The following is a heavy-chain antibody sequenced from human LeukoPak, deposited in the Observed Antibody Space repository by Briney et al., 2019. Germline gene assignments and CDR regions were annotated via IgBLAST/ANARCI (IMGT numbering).Heavy chain of an antibody. D-gene: IGHD4-17*01. CDR1: GFTFSSHG. V-gene: IGHV3-33*01. Sequence: GGSLRLSCAASGFTFSSHGMHWVRQAPGKGLEWVAVIWYDGSNKYYADSVKGRFTISRDNSKNTLYLQMNSLRAEDTAVYYCARDRIYGDYGFDYWGQGTLVTVSS. CDR3: ARDRIYGDYGFDY. CDR2: IWYDGSNK. J-gene: IGHJ4*02.